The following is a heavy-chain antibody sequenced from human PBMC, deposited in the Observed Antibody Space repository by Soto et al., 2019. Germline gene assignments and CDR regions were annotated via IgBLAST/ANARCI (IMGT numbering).Heavy chain of an antibody. CDR2: ISGSGGST. Sequence: GESLKISCAASGFTFSSYAMSWVRQAPGKGLEWVSAISGSGGSTYYADSVKGRFTISRDNSKNTLYLQMNSLRAEDTAVYYCAKPKGYCTNGVCPDAFDIWGQGTMVTVSS. V-gene: IGHV3-23*01. D-gene: IGHD2-8*01. CDR3: AKPKGYCTNGVCPDAFDI. CDR1: GFTFSSYA. J-gene: IGHJ3*02.